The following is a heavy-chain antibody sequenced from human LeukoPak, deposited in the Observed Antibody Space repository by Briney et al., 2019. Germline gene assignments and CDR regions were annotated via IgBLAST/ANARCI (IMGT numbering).Heavy chain of an antibody. D-gene: IGHD4-17*01. V-gene: IGHV4-34*01. Sequence: SETLSLTCAVYGGSFSGYYWSWIRQPPGKGLEWIGEINHSGSTNYNPFLKSRVTISVDTSKNQFSLKLSSVTAADTAVYYCARGEVEQGSDYGDYPLDYWGQGTLVTVSS. J-gene: IGHJ4*02. CDR1: GGSFSGYY. CDR2: INHSGST. CDR3: ARGEVEQGSDYGDYPLDY.